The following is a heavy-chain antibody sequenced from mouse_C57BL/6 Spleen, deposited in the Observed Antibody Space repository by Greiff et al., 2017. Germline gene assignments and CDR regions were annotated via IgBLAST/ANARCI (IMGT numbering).Heavy chain of an antibody. Sequence: EVKLVESGGDLVKPGGSLKLSCAASGFTFSSYGMSWVRQTPDKRLEWVATISSGGSYTYYQDSMKGRFTISRDNAKNTLYLQMSILKSEDTAMYYCARLIYDGSGAMDYWGQGTSVTVSS. CDR1: GFTFSSYG. CDR2: ISSGGSYT. V-gene: IGHV5-6*01. CDR3: ARLIYDGSGAMDY. D-gene: IGHD2-3*01. J-gene: IGHJ4*01.